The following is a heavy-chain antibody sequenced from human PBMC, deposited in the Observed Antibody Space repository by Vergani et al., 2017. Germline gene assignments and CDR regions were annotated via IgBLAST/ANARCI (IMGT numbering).Heavy chain of an antibody. Sequence: QVQLQESGPGLVKPSETLSLTCTVSGGSISSYYWSWIRQPPGKGLEWIGYIYYSGSTNYNPSLKSRVTISVGTSKNQFSLKLSSVTAADTAVYYCARASTVTTTAFDYWGQGTLVTVSS. CDR3: ARASTVTTTAFDY. CDR1: GGSISSYY. CDR2: IYYSGST. V-gene: IGHV4-59*01. J-gene: IGHJ4*02. D-gene: IGHD4-17*01.